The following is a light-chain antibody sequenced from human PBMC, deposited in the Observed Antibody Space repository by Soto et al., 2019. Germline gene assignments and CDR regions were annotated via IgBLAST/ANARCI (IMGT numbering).Light chain of an antibody. V-gene: IGLV2-23*02. CDR3: CSYAGSSTS. J-gene: IGLJ1*01. CDR1: SSDVGSYNH. CDR2: EVS. Sequence: QSALTQPASVSGSPGQSITISCTGTSSDVGSYNHVSWYQQHPGKAPKLMIYEVSKRPSGVSNRFSGSKSGNTASLTIAGLQDEEEADYYCCSYAGSSTSFGTGTKLTVL.